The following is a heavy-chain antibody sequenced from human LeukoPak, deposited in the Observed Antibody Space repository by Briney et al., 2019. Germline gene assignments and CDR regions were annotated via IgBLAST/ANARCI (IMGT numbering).Heavy chain of an antibody. J-gene: IGHJ4*02. CDR3: AGVGYSSGFYYFDY. Sequence: SETLSLTCTVSGGFSSYYWSWIRQPPGKGLEWIGYRYYRGSTNYNPSLNSRVTISVDTSNNQFSLKLSSVTSANPAVYYFAGVGYSSGFYYFDYWGQGSLVTVCS. V-gene: IGHV4-59*01. CDR1: GGFSSYY. CDR2: RYYRGST. D-gene: IGHD6-19*01.